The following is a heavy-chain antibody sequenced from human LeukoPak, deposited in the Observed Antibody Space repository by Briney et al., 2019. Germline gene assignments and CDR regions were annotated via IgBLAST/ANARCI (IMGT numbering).Heavy chain of an antibody. CDR2: INHSGST. V-gene: IGHV4-34*01. CDR3: ARYSELALYFDY. J-gene: IGHJ4*02. CDR1: GGSFSGYY. Sequence: PSETLSLTCAVYGGSFSGYYWSWIRQPPGKGLEWIGEINHSGSTNYNPSLKSRVTISVDTSKNQFSLKLSSVTAADTAVYYCARYSELALYFDYWGQGTLVTVSS. D-gene: IGHD1-26*01.